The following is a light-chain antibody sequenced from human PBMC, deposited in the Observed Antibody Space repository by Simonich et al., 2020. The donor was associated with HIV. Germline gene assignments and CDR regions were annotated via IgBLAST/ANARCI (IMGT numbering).Light chain of an antibody. CDR2: WAS. CDR1: QSVLYSSKSKNY. J-gene: IGKJ1*01. V-gene: IGKV4-1*01. CDR3: QQSYSTPPT. Sequence: DIVMTQSPDSLAVSLGARATINCKSTQSVLYSSKSKNYLAWYQQNPGQPPKLLIYWASTRESGVPDRFSGSGSGTDFTLTISSLQPEDFATYYCQQSYSTPPTFGQGTKVEIK.